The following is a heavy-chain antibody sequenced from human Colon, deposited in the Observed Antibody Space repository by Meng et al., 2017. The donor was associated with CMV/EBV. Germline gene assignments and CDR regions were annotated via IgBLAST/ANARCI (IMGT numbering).Heavy chain of an antibody. D-gene: IGHD1-7*01. J-gene: IGHJ4*02. CDR3: ARRTGTTIDY. CDR2: LSYDSATK. Sequence: GGSLRLSCAASGFPFSRFAMHWIRRIPGKGLESVTFLSYDSATKYYADSVKGRFTISRDNSNNLLYLQMDSLRAEGTAIYYCARRTGTTIDYWGQGTLVTVSS. CDR1: GFPFSRFA. V-gene: IGHV3-30*04.